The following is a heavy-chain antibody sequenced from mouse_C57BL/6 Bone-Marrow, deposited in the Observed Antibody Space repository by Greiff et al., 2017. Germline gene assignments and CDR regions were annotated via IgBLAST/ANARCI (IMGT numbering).Heavy chain of an antibody. CDR3: ARYYYGSHYYDAMDY. J-gene: IGHJ4*01. Sequence: QVQLQQSGAELVKPGASVKMSCKASGYTFTSYWITWVKQRLGQGLEWIGDIYPGSGSTNYNEKFKSKATLTVDTSSSTAYMQLSSLTSEDSAVYYCARYYYGSHYYDAMDYWGQGTSVTVSS. D-gene: IGHD1-1*01. CDR1: GYTFTSYW. V-gene: IGHV1-55*01. CDR2: IYPGSGST.